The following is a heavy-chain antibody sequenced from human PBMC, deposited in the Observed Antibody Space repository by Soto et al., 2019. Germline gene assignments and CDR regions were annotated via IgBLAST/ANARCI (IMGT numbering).Heavy chain of an antibody. D-gene: IGHD3-3*01. CDR2: ISAYNGNT. CDR3: ARDPATFGVVPYFDY. CDR1: GYTFTSYG. V-gene: IGHV1-18*01. Sequence: ASVKVSCKASGYTFTSYGISWVRQAPGQGLEWMGWISAYNGNTNYAQKLQGRVTMTTDTSTSTAYMELRSLRSDDTAVYYRARDPATFGVVPYFDYWGQGTLVTVSS. J-gene: IGHJ4*02.